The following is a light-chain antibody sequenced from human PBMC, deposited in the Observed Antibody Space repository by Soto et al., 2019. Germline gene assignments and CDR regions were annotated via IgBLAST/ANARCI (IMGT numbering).Light chain of an antibody. CDR3: QQYGSSGT. V-gene: IGKV3-20*01. Sequence: DIVLTQSPGTLSLSPGERAILSCRASQFLSSYLAWYQQKPGQPPRLLIYGASNRATGIPDRFSGSGSGTDFTLTISRLEPEDFAVDYCQQYGSSGTFGQGTKVDIK. CDR1: QFLSSY. CDR2: GAS. J-gene: IGKJ1*01.